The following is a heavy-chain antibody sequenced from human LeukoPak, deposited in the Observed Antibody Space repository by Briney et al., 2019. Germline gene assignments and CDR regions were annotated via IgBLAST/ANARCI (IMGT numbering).Heavy chain of an antibody. V-gene: IGHV3-11*01. D-gene: IGHD3-10*01. CDR2: ISSSGSTI. CDR1: GFTFSDYY. Sequence: PGGSLRLSCAASGFTFSDYYMSWIRQAPGKGLEWVSYISSSGSTIYYADSVKGRFTISRDNAKNPLYLQMNSLRAEDTAVYYCARDSITMVRGVIFSANYFDYWGQGTLVTVSS. CDR3: ARDSITMVRGVIFSANYFDY. J-gene: IGHJ4*02.